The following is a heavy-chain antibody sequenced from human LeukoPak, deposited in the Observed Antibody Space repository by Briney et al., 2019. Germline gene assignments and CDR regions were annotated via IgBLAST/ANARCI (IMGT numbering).Heavy chain of an antibody. Sequence: SETLSLTCTISGGSVSDYYWSWIRQSPGKGLEWIGYIYHTGSTSYSPSLKSRVTISADTSQNQFSLKLSSVTAADTAVYYCARGDGDYGWFDPWGQGTLVTVSS. D-gene: IGHD4-17*01. CDR1: GGSVSDYY. CDR2: IYHTGST. CDR3: ARGDGDYGWFDP. J-gene: IGHJ5*02. V-gene: IGHV4-59*02.